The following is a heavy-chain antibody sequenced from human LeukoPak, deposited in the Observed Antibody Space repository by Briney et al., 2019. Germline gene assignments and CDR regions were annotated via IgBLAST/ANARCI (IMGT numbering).Heavy chain of an antibody. J-gene: IGHJ4*02. CDR1: GFTFSSYG. D-gene: IGHD4-17*01. CDR3: AKDALFYYGDFAYYFDY. V-gene: IGHV3-30*02. CDR2: IRYDGSNK. Sequence: GGSLRLSCAASGFTFSSYGMHWVRQAPGKGLEWVAVIRYDGSNKYYADSVKGRFTISRDNSKNMLYLQMNSLRAEDTAVYYCAKDALFYYGDFAYYFDYWGQGTLVTVSS.